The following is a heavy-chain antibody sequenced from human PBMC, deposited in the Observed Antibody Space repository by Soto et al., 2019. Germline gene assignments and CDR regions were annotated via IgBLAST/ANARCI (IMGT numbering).Heavy chain of an antibody. CDR1: GGTFSSYA. Sequence: QVQLVQSGAEVKKPGSWVKVSCKASGGTFSSYAISWVRQAPGQGLEWMGGIIPIFGTANYAQKFQGRVTITADESTSTAYMELSSLRSEDTAVYYCARLVDYGDYLPLDYWGQGTLVTVSS. CDR3: ARLVDYGDYLPLDY. V-gene: IGHV1-69*12. CDR2: IIPIFGTA. D-gene: IGHD4-17*01. J-gene: IGHJ4*02.